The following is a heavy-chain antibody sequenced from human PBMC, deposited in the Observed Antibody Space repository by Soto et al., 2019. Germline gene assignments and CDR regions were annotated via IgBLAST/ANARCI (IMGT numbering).Heavy chain of an antibody. CDR3: ARRPPTYDSSGYYLSSGGPIDY. D-gene: IGHD3-22*01. J-gene: IGHJ4*02. CDR1: GGSISSSSYY. CDR2: IHYSGSP. V-gene: IGHV4-39*01. Sequence: QLQLQESGPGLVKPSETLSLTCIVSGGSISSSSYYWGWIRQPPGKGLEWIGSIHYSGSPYYNPSLKSRVPISVPTSKTQFSPKLSSVTAADTAVYYCARRPPTYDSSGYYLSSGGPIDYWGQGTLVTVSS.